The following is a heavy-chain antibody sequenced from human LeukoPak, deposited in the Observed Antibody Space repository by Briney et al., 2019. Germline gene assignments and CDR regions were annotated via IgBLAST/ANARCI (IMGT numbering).Heavy chain of an antibody. Sequence: PSGTLSLTCAVSGGSISSSNWWSWVRQPPGKGLEWIGEIYHSGSTNYNPSLKSRVTISVDTSKNQFSLKLSSVTAADTAVYYCARQTEDTMDYYGMDVWGQGTTVTVSS. CDR3: ARQTEDTMDYYGMDV. CDR2: IYHSGST. D-gene: IGHD2-15*01. V-gene: IGHV4-4*02. CDR1: GGSISSSNW. J-gene: IGHJ6*02.